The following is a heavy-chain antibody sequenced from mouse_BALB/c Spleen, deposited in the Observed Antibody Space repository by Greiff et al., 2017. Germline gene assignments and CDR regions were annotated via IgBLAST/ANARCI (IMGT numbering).Heavy chain of an antibody. CDR3: NGGLDGFDY. J-gene: IGHJ2*01. Sequence: EVQLQQSGAELVRSGASVKLSCTASGFNIKDYYMHWVKQRPEQGLEWIGWIDPENGDTEYAPKFQGKATMTADTSSNTAYLQLSSLTSEDTAVYYCNGGLDGFDYWGQGTTLTVSS. CDR2: IDPENGDT. CDR1: GFNIKDYY. V-gene: IGHV14-4*02.